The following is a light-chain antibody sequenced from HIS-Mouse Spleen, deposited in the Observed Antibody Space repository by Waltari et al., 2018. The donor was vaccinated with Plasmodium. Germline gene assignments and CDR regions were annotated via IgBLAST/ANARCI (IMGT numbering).Light chain of an antibody. J-gene: IGKJ1*01. Sequence: IQMTQSPSSLFASVGDKATITCRESQGISNHLACDQKKPGKGPKLLIYAATTVHSGVPSRFSGRGSGTDFTLTISSLQPEDVATYYCQKYNSAPWTFGQGTKVEIK. V-gene: IGKV1-27*01. CDR2: AAT. CDR3: QKYNSAPWT. CDR1: QGISNH.